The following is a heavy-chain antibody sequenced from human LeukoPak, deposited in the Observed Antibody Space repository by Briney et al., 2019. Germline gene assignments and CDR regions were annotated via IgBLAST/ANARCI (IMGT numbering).Heavy chain of an antibody. V-gene: IGHV4-4*02. CDR1: GGSLSSSNW. D-gene: IGHD2-15*01. Sequence: SGTLSLTCAVSGGSLSSSNWWSWVRQPPGKGLEWIGGIYHSGSTNYNPSLKSRVTISVDKSKNQFSLKLSSVTAADTAVYYCARVGGVYCSGGSCYFTWFDPWGQGTLVTVSS. CDR3: ARVGGVYCSGGSCYFTWFDP. J-gene: IGHJ5*02. CDR2: IYHSGST.